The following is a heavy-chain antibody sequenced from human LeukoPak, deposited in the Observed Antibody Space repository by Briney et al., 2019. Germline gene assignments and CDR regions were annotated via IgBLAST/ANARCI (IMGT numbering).Heavy chain of an antibody. Sequence: SETLSLTCAVYGGSFSGYYWGWIRQPPGKGLEWIGEINHSGSTNYNPSLKSRVTISVDTSKNQFSLKLSSVTAADTAVYYCARGPWSRYYYGSGSSAKYFGYWGQGTLVTVSS. CDR2: INHSGST. D-gene: IGHD3-10*01. J-gene: IGHJ4*02. V-gene: IGHV4-34*01. CDR1: GGSFSGYY. CDR3: ARGPWSRYYYGSGSSAKYFGY.